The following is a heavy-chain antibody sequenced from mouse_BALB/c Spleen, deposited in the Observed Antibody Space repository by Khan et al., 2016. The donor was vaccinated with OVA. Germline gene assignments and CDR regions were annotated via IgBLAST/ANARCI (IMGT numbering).Heavy chain of an antibody. J-gene: IGHJ2*01. Sequence: EVELVESGGGLVKPGGSLRLSCAASGFTFSSYSMSWVRQTPEKRLEWVATITSGGSYTFSPASAQGRFTISRDNAKNTLYLQLSSLKSEDTAIYYCKIYRNYYSSSFYFDYWGQGTTLTVSS. CDR3: KIYRNYYSSSFYFDY. D-gene: IGHD1-1*01. V-gene: IGHV5-6-4*01. CDR1: GFTFSSYS. CDR2: ITSGGSYT.